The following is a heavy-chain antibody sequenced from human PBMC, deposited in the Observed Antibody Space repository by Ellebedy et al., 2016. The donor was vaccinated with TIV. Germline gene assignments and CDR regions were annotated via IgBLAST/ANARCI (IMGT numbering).Heavy chain of an antibody. V-gene: IGHV5-10-1*01. Sequence: KVSCKGSGYSFTSYWISWVRQMPGKGLEWMGRIDPSDSYTNYSPSFQGHVTISADKSISTAYLQWSSLKASDTAMYYCASVYSGYDRPADDAFDIWGQGTMVTVSS. D-gene: IGHD5-12*01. J-gene: IGHJ3*02. CDR2: IDPSDSYT. CDR1: GYSFTSYW. CDR3: ASVYSGYDRPADDAFDI.